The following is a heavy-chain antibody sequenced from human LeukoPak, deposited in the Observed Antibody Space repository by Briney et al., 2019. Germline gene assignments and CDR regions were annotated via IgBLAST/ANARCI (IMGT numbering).Heavy chain of an antibody. V-gene: IGHV1-18*01. D-gene: IGHD3-22*01. CDR1: GYTVTTYG. Sequence: ASVKVSCKASGYTVTTYGSSWVRQAPGQGVEWMGWISAYNRTTTFAHQLQGTVTMTTATSTSTAYMALRSLRSDDTALYYCARRAAEYDSSGYYYYYYMDVCGQGTPVTVSS. CDR3: ARRAAEYDSSGYYYYYYMDV. CDR2: ISAYNRTT. J-gene: IGHJ6*03.